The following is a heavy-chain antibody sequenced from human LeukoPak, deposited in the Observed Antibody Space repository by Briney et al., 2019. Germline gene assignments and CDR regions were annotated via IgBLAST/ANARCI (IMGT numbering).Heavy chain of an antibody. CDR2: IIPILGIA. Sequence: SVKVSCKASGGTFSSYAISWVRQAPGQGLEWMGRIIPILGIANYAQKFQGRVTITADKSTSTAYMELSSLRSEDTAVYYCARSLGYSYGSDYWGQGTLVTVSS. CDR3: ARSLGYSYGSDY. V-gene: IGHV1-69*04. J-gene: IGHJ4*02. D-gene: IGHD5-18*01. CDR1: GGTFSSYA.